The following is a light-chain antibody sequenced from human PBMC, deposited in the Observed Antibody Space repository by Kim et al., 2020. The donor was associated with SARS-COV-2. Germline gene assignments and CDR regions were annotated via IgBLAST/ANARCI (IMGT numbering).Light chain of an antibody. Sequence: ATVGDKVPITCRASQIISDWLAWYQQKPGKAPKLLISDASTLESGVPSRFSGSGSGTVFTLTISSLQPDDFATYYCQQYYTYSSTFGQGTKLEI. CDR1: QIISDW. CDR2: DAS. CDR3: QQYYTYSST. J-gene: IGKJ2*01. V-gene: IGKV1-5*01.